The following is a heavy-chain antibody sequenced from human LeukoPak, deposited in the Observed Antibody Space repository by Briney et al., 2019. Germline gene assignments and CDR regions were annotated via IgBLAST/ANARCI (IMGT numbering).Heavy chain of an antibody. CDR3: AFGHYGSGSYYNS. CDR2: IYYSGST. CDR1: GGSISSSY. Sequence: SETLSLTCTVSGGSISSSYWSWIRQPAGKGLEWIGYIYYSGSTNYNPSLKSRVTISVDTSKNQFSLKLSSVTAADTAVYYCAFGHYGSGSYYNSWGQGTLVTVSS. D-gene: IGHD3-10*01. J-gene: IGHJ5*02. V-gene: IGHV4-59*08.